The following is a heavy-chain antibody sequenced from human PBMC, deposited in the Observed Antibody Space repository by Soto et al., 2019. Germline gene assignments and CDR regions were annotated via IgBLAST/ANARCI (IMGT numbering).Heavy chain of an antibody. Sequence: PGESLKISCKGSGYSFVSYWIGWVRQMPGKGLEWMGIIYPGDSDTRYSPSFQGQVTISADKSISTAYLQWSSLKASDTAMYYCASTYCGGDCYPSGYYGMDVWGQGTTVTVS. CDR2: IYPGDSDT. D-gene: IGHD2-21*02. CDR3: ASTYCGGDCYPSGYYGMDV. V-gene: IGHV5-51*01. CDR1: GYSFVSYW. J-gene: IGHJ6*02.